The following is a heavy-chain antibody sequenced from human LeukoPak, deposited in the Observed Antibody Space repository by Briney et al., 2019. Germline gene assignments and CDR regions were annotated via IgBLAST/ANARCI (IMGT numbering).Heavy chain of an antibody. Sequence: GGSLRLSCSASGITFTGHSMNWVRQAPGKGLEWVSAIGSSSTSIYYADSVKGRFTVSRDNAKNSLYLQMNSLRAEDTALYYCAKDPRVLGDYGYWGQGTLVTVSS. CDR3: AKDPRVLGDYGY. CDR1: GITFTGHS. D-gene: IGHD4-17*01. J-gene: IGHJ4*02. V-gene: IGHV3-21*01. CDR2: IGSSSTSI.